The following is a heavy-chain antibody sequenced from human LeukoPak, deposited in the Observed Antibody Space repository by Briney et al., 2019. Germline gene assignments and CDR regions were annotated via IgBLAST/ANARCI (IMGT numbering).Heavy chain of an antibody. Sequence: GGSLRLSCAASGFTFSDSYMSWIRQAPGKGLEWVSYISGNGTTIYYADSVKGRFTISRDNAKNSLYLQMNSLRAEDTAVYYCAREVSYQQRSYNIDVWGKGTTVTVSS. CDR3: AREVSYQQRSYNIDV. J-gene: IGHJ6*03. CDR1: GFTFSDSY. CDR2: ISGNGTTI. D-gene: IGHD2-2*01. V-gene: IGHV3-11*01.